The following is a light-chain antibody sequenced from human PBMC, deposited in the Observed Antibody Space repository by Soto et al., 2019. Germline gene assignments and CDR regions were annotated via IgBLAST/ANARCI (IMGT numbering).Light chain of an antibody. CDR3: QQYNNWPLT. J-gene: IGKJ4*01. CDR2: GAS. V-gene: IGKV3-15*01. CDR1: EIVSSN. Sequence: EVVLTQSPATLSVSPGERATLSCRASEIVSSNLAWYQHKPGQAPRLLLYGASTRATGIPARFSGSGSGTEFTLTISSLQSEDFALFYCQQYNNWPLTLGGRTKVEIK.